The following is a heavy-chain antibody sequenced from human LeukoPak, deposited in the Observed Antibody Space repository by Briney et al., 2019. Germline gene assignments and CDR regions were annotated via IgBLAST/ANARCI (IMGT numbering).Heavy chain of an antibody. D-gene: IGHD2-2*01. V-gene: IGHV3-20*04. CDR2: TNWDGAST. CDR3: GRVYCSTTSCYDYYDYYMDV. Sequence: GGSLRLSCAASGFRFDDYGMSWVRHAPGKGLEGVSGTNWDGASTGYADSVKGRFTISRDNVKNFLYLQMNSLRVEDTALYFCGRVYCSTTSCYDYYDYYMDVWGKGTTVTVSS. J-gene: IGHJ6*03. CDR1: GFRFDDYG.